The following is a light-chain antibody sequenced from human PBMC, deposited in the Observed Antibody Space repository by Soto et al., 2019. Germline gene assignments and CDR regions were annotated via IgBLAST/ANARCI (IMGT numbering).Light chain of an antibody. V-gene: IGKV1-39*01. J-gene: IGKJ5*01. CDR1: QSIGIY. CDR2: GAS. Sequence: DIQMTHSPSSLSASVGCRVNITCRAGQSIGIYLNLYELKPGKAPKLLIYGASYLKSGVPTRFCSSGSGTDYSLIISSLKTEDVAIYYYHQTYSTHEITFGQGTRLEIK. CDR3: HQTYSTHEIT.